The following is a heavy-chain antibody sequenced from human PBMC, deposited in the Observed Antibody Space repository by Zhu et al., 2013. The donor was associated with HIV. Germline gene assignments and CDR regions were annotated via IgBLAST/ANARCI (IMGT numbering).Heavy chain of an antibody. CDR3: ARSRDYYYDSSGYYFDWFDP. D-gene: IGHD3-22*01. V-gene: IGHV1-18*01. J-gene: IGHJ5*02. Sequence: QVQLVQSGAEVKKPGASVKVSCKASGYTFTSYGISWVRQAPGQGLEWMGWISAYNGNTNYAQKLQGRVTMTTDTSTSTAYMELRSLRSDDTAVYYCARSRDYYYDSSGYYFDWFDPWGQGTLVTVSS. CDR2: ISAYNGNT. CDR1: GYTFTSYG.